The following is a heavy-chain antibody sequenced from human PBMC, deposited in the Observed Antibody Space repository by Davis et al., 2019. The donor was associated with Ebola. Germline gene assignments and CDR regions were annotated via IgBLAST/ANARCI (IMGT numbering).Heavy chain of an antibody. CDR1: GYTFTSYS. V-gene: IGHV1-46*01. CDR2: IHPSGGST. D-gene: IGHD6-19*01. CDR3: ARDNPAVAAD. J-gene: IGHJ4*02. Sequence: ASVKVSCKASGYTFTSYSMHWVRQAPGQGLEWMGLIHPSGGSTNYSQRFQGRVTMTRDTSTSTVYMELRSLRSEDTAVYYCARDNPAVAADWGQGTLVTVSS.